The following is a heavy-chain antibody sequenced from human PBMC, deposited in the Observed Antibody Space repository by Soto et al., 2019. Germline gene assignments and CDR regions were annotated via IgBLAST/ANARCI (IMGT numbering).Heavy chain of an antibody. CDR2: IWYDGSNQ. Sequence: GGSLRLSCAPSGFTFSTYGMHWVRQAPGKGLEGVGVIWYDGSNQYYADSVKGRFTISRDNSKNLLYLQMNSLRAEDTAVYYFARDLGAFNYASAYFDSWGQGPSVTAS. CDR1: GFTFSTYG. V-gene: IGHV3-33*01. CDR3: ARDLGAFNYASAYFDS. J-gene: IGHJ4*02. D-gene: IGHD3-10*01.